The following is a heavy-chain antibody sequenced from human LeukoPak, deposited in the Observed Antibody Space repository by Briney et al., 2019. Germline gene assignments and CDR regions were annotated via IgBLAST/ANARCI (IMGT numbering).Heavy chain of an antibody. CDR1: GYSFTNYW. D-gene: IGHD3-16*02. V-gene: IGHV5-51*01. CDR2: IYPGDSDT. CDR3: ARGTSIRLGELSS. J-gene: IGHJ5*02. Sequence: GESLKISCKGSGYSFTNYWIGWVRPMPGKGLEWMGIIYPGDSDTRYSPSFQGQVIISADRSINTAYLQWSSLKASDTAMYYCARGTSIRLGELSSWGQGTLVTVSS.